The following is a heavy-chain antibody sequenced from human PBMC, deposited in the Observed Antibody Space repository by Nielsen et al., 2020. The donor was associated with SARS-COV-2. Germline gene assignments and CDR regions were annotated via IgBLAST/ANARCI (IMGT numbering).Heavy chain of an antibody. D-gene: IGHD3-10*01. CDR3: TTDKFSFGFGELESFDY. Sequence: WIRQPPGKGLEWVGRIKSKTDGGTMDYAAPVKGRFTISRDDSKNTQYLQMSSLKSEDTAVYYCTTDKFSFGFGELESFDYWGQGTLVTVSS. J-gene: IGHJ4*02. CDR2: IKSKTDGGTM. V-gene: IGHV3-15*01.